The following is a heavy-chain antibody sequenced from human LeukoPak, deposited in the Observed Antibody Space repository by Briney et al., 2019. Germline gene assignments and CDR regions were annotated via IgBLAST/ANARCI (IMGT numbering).Heavy chain of an antibody. CDR1: GYSFTSYW. J-gene: IGHJ3*02. D-gene: IGHD3-22*01. V-gene: IGHV5-51*01. Sequence: KRGESLKISCKGSGYSFTSYWIGWVRQMPGKGLEWMGIIYPGDSDTRYSPSFQGQVTISADKSISTAYLQWSSLKASDTAMYYCARPYYDSSGYYDAFDIWGQGTMVTVSS. CDR2: IYPGDSDT. CDR3: ARPYYDSSGYYDAFDI.